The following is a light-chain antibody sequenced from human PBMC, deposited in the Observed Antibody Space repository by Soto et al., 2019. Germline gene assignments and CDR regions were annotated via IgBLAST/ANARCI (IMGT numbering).Light chain of an antibody. V-gene: IGLV2-23*02. CDR3: CSYAGSHVV. J-gene: IGLJ2*01. Sequence: QSVLTQPASVSGSPGQSITISCTGTSSDVGSYNLVSWYQQHPGKAPKLMFYEVSKRPSGVSNRFSGSKSGNTASLTISGLQAEDEADYYCCSYAGSHVVFGGGTKLTVL. CDR1: SSDVGSYNL. CDR2: EVS.